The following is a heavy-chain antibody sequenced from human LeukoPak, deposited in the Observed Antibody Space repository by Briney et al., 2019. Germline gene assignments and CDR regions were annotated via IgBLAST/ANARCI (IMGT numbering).Heavy chain of an antibody. V-gene: IGHV4-39*01. J-gene: IGHJ3*02. Sequence: PSETLSLTCSVSGGSISSSSYYWAWIRQPPGKGLEWIGSISYTGSTYYNVSLEGRVTITMDTSTHQFSLKVTSVTAAETAVYYCARHVVGGTCYSALNIWGQGTMVTVSS. CDR1: GGSISSSSYY. D-gene: IGHD2-15*01. CDR3: ARHVVGGTCYSALNI. CDR2: ISYTGST.